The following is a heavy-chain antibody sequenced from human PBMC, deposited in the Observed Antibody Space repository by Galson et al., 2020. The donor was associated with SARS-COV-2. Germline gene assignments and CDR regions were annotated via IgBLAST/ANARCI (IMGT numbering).Heavy chain of an antibody. Sequence: GESLKISCAASGFTFSSYGMHWVRQAPGKGLEWVAVISYDGSNKYYADSVKGRFTISRDNSKNTLYLQMNSLRAEDTAVYYCAKDLKNVLRYFDWLDVFYYYGMDVWGQGTTVTVSS. V-gene: IGHV3-30*18. J-gene: IGHJ6*02. CDR1: GFTFSSYG. D-gene: IGHD3-9*01. CDR3: AKDLKNVLRYFDWLDVFYYYGMDV. CDR2: ISYDGSNK.